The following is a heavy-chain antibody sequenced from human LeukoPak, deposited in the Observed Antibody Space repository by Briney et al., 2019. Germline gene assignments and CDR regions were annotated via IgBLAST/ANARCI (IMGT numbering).Heavy chain of an antibody. Sequence: GASVKVSCKASGYTFTSYGISWVRQAPGQGLEWMGWISAYNGNTNYAQKLQGRVTMTRDTSTSTVYMELSSLRSEDTAVYYCARDSSGDYYGSGSYQPFDPWGQGTLVTVSS. V-gene: IGHV1-18*01. CDR1: GYTFTSYG. CDR3: ARDSSGDYYGSGSYQPFDP. J-gene: IGHJ5*02. CDR2: ISAYNGNT. D-gene: IGHD3-10*01.